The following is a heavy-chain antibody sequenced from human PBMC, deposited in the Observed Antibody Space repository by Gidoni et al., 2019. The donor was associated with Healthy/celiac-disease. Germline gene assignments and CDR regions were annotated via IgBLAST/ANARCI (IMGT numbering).Heavy chain of an antibody. CDR3: AKDFHPLVLDGWFDP. CDR2: YDGSNK. J-gene: IGHJ5*02. Sequence: YDGSNKYYADSVKGRFTISRDNSKNTLYLQMNSLRAEDTAVYYCAKDFHPLVLDGWFDPWGQGTLVTVSS. V-gene: IGHV3-30*18.